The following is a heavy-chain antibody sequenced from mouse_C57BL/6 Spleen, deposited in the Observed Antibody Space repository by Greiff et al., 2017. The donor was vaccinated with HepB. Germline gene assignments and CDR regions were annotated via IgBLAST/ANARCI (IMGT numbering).Heavy chain of an antibody. Sequence: VKLQESGPELVKPGASVKISCKASGYAFSSSWMNWVKQRPGKGLEWIGRIYPGDGDTNYNGKFKGKATLTADKSSSTAYMQLSSLTSEDSAVYFCARVDVRYFDVWGTGTTVTVSS. CDR3: ARVDVRYFDV. CDR1: GYAFSSSW. J-gene: IGHJ1*03. V-gene: IGHV1-82*01. CDR2: IYPGDGDT.